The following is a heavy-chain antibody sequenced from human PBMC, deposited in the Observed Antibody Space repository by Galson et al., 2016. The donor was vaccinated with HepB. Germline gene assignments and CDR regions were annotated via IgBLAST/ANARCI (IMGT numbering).Heavy chain of an antibody. CDR2: ISSSYNTI. V-gene: IGHV3-11*01. J-gene: IGHJ3*02. CDR1: GFTFNDYY. Sequence: SLRLSCAASGFTFNDYYMSWIRQAPGKGLEWISFISSSYNTIKYAKSVKGRFTISRDNAKNSLYLQMNSLRTEDTAVYYCSKPYYYDSNGYYGSAFVIWGQGTMVTVSS. CDR3: SKPYYYDSNGYYGSAFVI. D-gene: IGHD3-22*01.